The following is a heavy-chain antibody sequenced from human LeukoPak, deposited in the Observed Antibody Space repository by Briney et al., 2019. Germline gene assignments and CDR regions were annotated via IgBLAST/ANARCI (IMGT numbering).Heavy chain of an antibody. V-gene: IGHV1-8*01. CDR1: GYTFTSYD. CDR3: ARGPVTWYGSGWCSDWYFDL. D-gene: IGHD6-19*01. CDR2: MNPNSGNT. J-gene: IGHJ2*01. Sequence: ASVKVSCKASGYTFTSYDINWVRQATGQGLEWMGWMNPNSGNTGYAQKFQGRVTMTRNTSISTAYMELSSLRSEDTAVYYCARGPVTWYGSGWCSDWYFDLWGRGTLVTVSS.